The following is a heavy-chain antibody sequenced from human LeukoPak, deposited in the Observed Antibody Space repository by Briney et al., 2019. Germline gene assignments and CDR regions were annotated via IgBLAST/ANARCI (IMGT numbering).Heavy chain of an antibody. V-gene: IGHV1-69*05. CDR1: GGTFSSYA. J-gene: IGHJ4*02. CDR2: IIPIFGTA. CDR3: AGWVKESENYDFWSGPANY. Sequence: ASVKVSCKASGGTFSSYAISWVRQAPGQGLEWMGGIIPIFGTANYAQKFQGRVTITTDESTSTAYMELSSLRSEDTAVYYCAGWVKESENYDFWSGPANYWGQGTLVTVSS. D-gene: IGHD3-3*01.